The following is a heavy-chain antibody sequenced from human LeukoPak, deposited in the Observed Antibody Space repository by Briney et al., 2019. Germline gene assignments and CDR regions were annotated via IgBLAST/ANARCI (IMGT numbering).Heavy chain of an antibody. CDR3: ARASGDFWSGYTFDY. J-gene: IGHJ4*02. Sequence: GASLKISCKGSGYSFTDYWIGWVRQLPGKGLEWMGIIYPGDSDTRYSPSFRGQVTISADKSISTAYLQWRSLKASDTAMYYCARASGDFWSGYTFDYWGQGTLVTVSS. CDR2: IYPGDSDT. D-gene: IGHD3-3*01. V-gene: IGHV5-51*01. CDR1: GYSFTDYW.